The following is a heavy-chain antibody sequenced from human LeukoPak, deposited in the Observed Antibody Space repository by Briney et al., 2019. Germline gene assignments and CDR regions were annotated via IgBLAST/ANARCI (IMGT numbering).Heavy chain of an antibody. J-gene: IGHJ3*02. V-gene: IGHV1-24*01. D-gene: IGHD3-22*01. CDR3: ATDTPVVYDSSGYEGAFDI. CDR1: GYTLTELS. Sequence: ASVKVSCKVSGYTLTELSMHWVRQAPGKGLEWMGGFDPEDGETIYAQKFQGRVTMTEDTSTDTAYMELSSLRSEDTAVYYCATDTPVVYDSSGYEGAFDIWGQGTMVTVSS. CDR2: FDPEDGET.